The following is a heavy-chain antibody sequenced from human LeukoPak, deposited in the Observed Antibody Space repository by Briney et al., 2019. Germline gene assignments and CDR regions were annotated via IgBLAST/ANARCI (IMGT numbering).Heavy chain of an antibody. V-gene: IGHV3-21*01. J-gene: IGHJ5*02. CDR1: GFTLSNYD. D-gene: IGHD2-2*01. CDR2: ISTSSRYI. Sequence: GGSLRLSCAASGFTLSNYDMNWVHQAPGKGLEWVSSISTSSRYIYYKDSVRGRFTISRDDAKNSLYLEMNSLRAEDTAVYYCARADCSSSTCYLRRSWFDPWGQGTLVTVSS. CDR3: ARADCSSSTCYLRRSWFDP.